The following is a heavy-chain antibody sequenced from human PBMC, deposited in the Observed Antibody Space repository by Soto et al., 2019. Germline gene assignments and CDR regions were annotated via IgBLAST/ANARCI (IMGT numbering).Heavy chain of an antibody. J-gene: IGHJ4*02. CDR2: IIPNSGGT. D-gene: IGHD3-22*01. CDR1: GGTFSSYA. V-gene: IGHV1-2*02. CDR3: ARGLYDSSGLYYFDY. Sequence: QVQLVQSGAEVKKPGSSVKVSCKASGGTFSSYAISWVRQAPGQGLEWMGGIIPNSGGTNYAQKFQGRVTMTRDTSISTAYMELSRLRSDDTAVYYCARGLYDSSGLYYFDYWGQGTLVTVSS.